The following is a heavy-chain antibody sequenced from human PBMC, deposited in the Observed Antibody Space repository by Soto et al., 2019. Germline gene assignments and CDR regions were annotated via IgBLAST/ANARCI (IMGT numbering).Heavy chain of an antibody. J-gene: IGHJ4*02. V-gene: IGHV3-30*04. CDR3: ARDGGSY. Sequence: GGSLRFSSVGSGFTFSTYAMNWVGQAPGKGLEWVAVISYDGSNKYYADSVKGRFTISRDNSKNTLCLQVNSLRAEDTAVYHCARDGGSYWGQGT. CDR2: ISYDGSNK. D-gene: IGHD3-16*01. CDR1: GFTFSTYA.